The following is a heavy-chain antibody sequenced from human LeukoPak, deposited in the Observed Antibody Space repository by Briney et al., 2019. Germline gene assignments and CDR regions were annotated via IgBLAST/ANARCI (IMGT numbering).Heavy chain of an antibody. CDR2: ISSDGSST. J-gene: IGHJ4*02. Sequence: PGGSLRLSCAASGFTFSSYWMHWVRQAPGKALVWVSRISSDGSSTSYADSVKGRFTISRDNAKNTLYLQMNSLRAEDTAVYYCARPYDFWTGLLDYWGQGTLVTVSS. V-gene: IGHV3-74*01. D-gene: IGHD3-3*01. CDR1: GFTFSSYW. CDR3: ARPYDFWTGLLDY.